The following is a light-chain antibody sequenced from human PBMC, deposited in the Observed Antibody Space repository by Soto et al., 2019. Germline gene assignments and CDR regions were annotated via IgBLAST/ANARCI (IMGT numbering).Light chain of an antibody. J-gene: IGKJ1*01. V-gene: IGKV1-5*01. CDR2: DAS. CDR3: PEINTYSL. CDR1: QSISGW. Sequence: DFQMTLATSTLPASVGDRVTITCRASQSISGWLAWYQQKPGKAPKLLIYDASSLQSGVPSRFSGSGSGTEFTLTISSLQPDDFATSASPEINTYSLFGQVTNVDSK.